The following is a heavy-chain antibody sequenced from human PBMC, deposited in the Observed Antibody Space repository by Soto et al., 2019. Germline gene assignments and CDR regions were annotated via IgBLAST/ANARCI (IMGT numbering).Heavy chain of an antibody. V-gene: IGHV4-61*01. Sequence: QVQLQESGPGLVKPSETLSLTCTVSGGSVSSGSYYWSWIRQPPGKGLEWIGYIYYSGSTNYNPSRKSRVTISVDTPKNQFSLKLSSVTAADTAVYYCATQAVAGSLDYWGQGTLVTVSS. CDR2: IYYSGST. J-gene: IGHJ4*02. CDR3: ATQAVAGSLDY. CDR1: GGSVSSGSYY. D-gene: IGHD6-19*01.